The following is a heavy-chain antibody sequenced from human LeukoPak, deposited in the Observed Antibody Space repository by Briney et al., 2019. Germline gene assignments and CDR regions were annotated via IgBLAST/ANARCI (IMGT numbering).Heavy chain of an antibody. V-gene: IGHV1-18*04. J-gene: IGHJ4*02. CDR1: GFTFTYHW. Sequence: GGSLRLSCASSGFTFTYHWMSWVRQAPGKGLEWMGWISAYNGNTNYAQKLQGRVTMTTDTSTSTAYMELRSLRSDDTAVYYCARAGRRGWGYDSSLFCPYWGQGTLVTVSS. CDR3: ARAGRRGWGYDSSLFCPY. CDR2: ISAYNGNT. D-gene: IGHD3-22*01.